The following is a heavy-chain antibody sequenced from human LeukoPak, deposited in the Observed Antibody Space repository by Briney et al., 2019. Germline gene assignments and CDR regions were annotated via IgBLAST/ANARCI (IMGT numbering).Heavy chain of an antibody. D-gene: IGHD2-2*01. Sequence: ASVKVSCKASGYTFTDYYMHWVRKAPGQGLEWMGWINPNSGGTNYAQKFQGRVTMTRDTSISTAYMELSRLRSDDTAVYYCARDVVPAAICCVDRNWFDPWGQGTLVTVSS. CDR2: INPNSGGT. CDR1: GYTFTDYY. J-gene: IGHJ5*02. V-gene: IGHV1-2*02. CDR3: ARDVVPAAICCVDRNWFDP.